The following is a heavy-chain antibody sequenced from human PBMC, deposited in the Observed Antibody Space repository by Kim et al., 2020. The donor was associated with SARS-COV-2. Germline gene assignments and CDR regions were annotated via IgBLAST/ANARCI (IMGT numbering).Heavy chain of an antibody. D-gene: IGHD4-17*01. Sequence: GGSLRLSCAASGFTFSSYAMSWVRQAPGKGLEWVSAISGSGGSTYYADSVKGRFTISRDNSKNTLYLQMNSLRAEDTAVYYCAKPTTVTTGGYYFDYWGQGTLVTASS. V-gene: IGHV3-23*01. CDR1: GFTFSSYA. J-gene: IGHJ4*02. CDR3: AKPTTVTTGGYYFDY. CDR2: ISGSGGST.